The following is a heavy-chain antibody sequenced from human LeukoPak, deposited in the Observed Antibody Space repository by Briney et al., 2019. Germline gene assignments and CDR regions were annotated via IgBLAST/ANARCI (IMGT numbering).Heavy chain of an antibody. V-gene: IGHV3-74*01. Sequence: PGGSLRLSCAASGFTFSSYWMHWVRQAPGKGLVWVSRINSDGSSTSYADSVKGRFTISRDNAKNTLYLQMNSLRAEDTAVYYCARANVLLWFGESGDDAFDIWGQGTMVTVSS. D-gene: IGHD3-10*01. CDR2: INSDGSST. CDR1: GFTFSSYW. J-gene: IGHJ3*02. CDR3: ARANVLLWFGESGDDAFDI.